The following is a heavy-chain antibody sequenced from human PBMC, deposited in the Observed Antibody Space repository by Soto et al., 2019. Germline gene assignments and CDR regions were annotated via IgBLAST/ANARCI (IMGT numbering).Heavy chain of an antibody. D-gene: IGHD3-3*01. CDR3: ARAPLIIGQITTTGEASPGVLEY. CDR2: IDPQNGVT. Sequence: ASVKVSCKASGYNFIDHYIHWGRQAPGQGLEGMGYIDPQNGVTSLSQKFKYRVMMTSDTSISTVFMELTNLRYDETALYYCARAPLIIGQITTTGEASPGVLEYWGQGTPVPVYS. CDR1: GYNFIDHY. V-gene: IGHV1-2*02. J-gene: IGHJ4*02.